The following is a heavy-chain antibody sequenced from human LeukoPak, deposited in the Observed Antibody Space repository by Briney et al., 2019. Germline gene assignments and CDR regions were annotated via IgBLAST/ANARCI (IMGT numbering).Heavy chain of an antibody. V-gene: IGHV1-18*01. Sequence: GASVKVSCKASGYTFTSYGISWVRQAPGQGLEWMGWISAYNGNTHYAQNLQGRVTMTTDTSTSTAYMELRSLRFDDTAVYYCARDDWICFDPWGQGTLVTVSS. CDR1: GYTFTSYG. J-gene: IGHJ5*02. CDR3: ARDDWICFDP. D-gene: IGHD3-9*01. CDR2: ISAYNGNT.